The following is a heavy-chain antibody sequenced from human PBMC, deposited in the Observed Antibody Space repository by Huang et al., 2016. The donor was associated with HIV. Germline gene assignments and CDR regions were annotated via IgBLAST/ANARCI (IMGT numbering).Heavy chain of an antibody. CDR2: GNHRGSA. CDR1: GGPLSGHY. Sequence: QVRLHQWDTGLVRPSETLSLTCAVYGGPLSGHYWSWVRLPPGGSLEWLGEGNHRGSANYNPSLKMRLSMSIDTSKKQFALKLGSVTAADTALYYCARSLMGEDPFDIWGQGTLVTVSS. D-gene: IGHD3-16*01. CDR3: ARSLMGEDPFDI. J-gene: IGHJ3*02. V-gene: IGHV4-34*01.